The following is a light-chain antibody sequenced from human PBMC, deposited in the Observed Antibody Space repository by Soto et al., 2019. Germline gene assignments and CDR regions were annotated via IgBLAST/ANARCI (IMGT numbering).Light chain of an antibody. Sequence: EIVLTQSPATLSLSPGERVTLSCRASQSVSNSLAWYQQKPGQPPRLLIYDVSNRATGIPARFSGSGSGTDVTLTITSLEPEDVAVYFCHQRYNWPRVTFGQGTQLEIK. CDR2: DVS. CDR1: QSVSNS. J-gene: IGKJ5*01. V-gene: IGKV3-11*01. CDR3: HQRYNWPRVT.